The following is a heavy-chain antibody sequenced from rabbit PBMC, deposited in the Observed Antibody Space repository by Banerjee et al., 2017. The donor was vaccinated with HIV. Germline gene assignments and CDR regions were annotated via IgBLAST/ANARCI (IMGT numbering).Heavy chain of an antibody. Sequence: QEQLVESGGGLVKPGGTLTLTCKASGIDFSSSYYMCWVRQAPGKGLEWIACIYAGSSGSTYYASWAKGRFTISKTSSTTVTLQMTSLTAADTATYFCARDLAGVIGWNFNLWGPGTL. CDR2: IYAGSSGST. V-gene: IGHV1S45*01. CDR1: GIDFSSSYY. J-gene: IGHJ4*01. D-gene: IGHD4-1*01. CDR3: ARDLAGVIGWNFNL.